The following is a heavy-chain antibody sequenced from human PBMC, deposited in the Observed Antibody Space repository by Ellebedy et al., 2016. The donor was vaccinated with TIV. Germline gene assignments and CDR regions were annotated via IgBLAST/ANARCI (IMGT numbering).Heavy chain of an antibody. CDR2: INHSGST. D-gene: IGHD2/OR15-2a*01. CDR3: ARHAKLFLCFFDY. Sequence: MPSETLSLTCAVYGGSFSGYYWSWIRQPPGKGLEWIGEINHSGSTYYNPSLKSRVTISVYTSKNQFSLKLSSVTAADTAVYYCARHAKLFLCFFDYWGQGTLVTVSS. CDR1: GGSFSGYY. J-gene: IGHJ4*02. V-gene: IGHV4-34*01.